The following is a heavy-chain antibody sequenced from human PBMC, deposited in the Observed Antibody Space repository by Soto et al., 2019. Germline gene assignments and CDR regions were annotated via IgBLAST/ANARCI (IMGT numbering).Heavy chain of an antibody. J-gene: IGHJ4*02. D-gene: IGHD3-10*01. CDR2: IIPIFGTA. Sequence: GASVKVSCKASGGTFSSYAISWVRQAPGQGLEWMGGIIPIFGTANYAQKFQGRVTITADESTSTAYMELSSLRSEDTAVYYCARDFGWKHYYGSGSYQDGYYFDYWGQGTLVTVSS. CDR1: GGTFSSYA. CDR3: ARDFGWKHYYGSGSYQDGYYFDY. V-gene: IGHV1-69*13.